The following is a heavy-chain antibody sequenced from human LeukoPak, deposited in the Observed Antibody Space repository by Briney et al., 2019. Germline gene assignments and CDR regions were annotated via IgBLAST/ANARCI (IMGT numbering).Heavy chain of an antibody. CDR1: GFTFSSYW. CDR2: IKQDGSET. J-gene: IGHJ5*02. V-gene: IGHV3-7*03. D-gene: IGHD3-3*01. Sequence: PGGSLRLSCAASGFTFSSYWMSWVRQAPGKGLEWVANIKQDGSETYYVDSVTGRFTISRDNAKNSLSLQMNSLRAEDTAVYYCAKEKTYYDFWSGSKGDNWFDPWGQGTLVTVSS. CDR3: AKEKTYYDFWSGSKGDNWFDP.